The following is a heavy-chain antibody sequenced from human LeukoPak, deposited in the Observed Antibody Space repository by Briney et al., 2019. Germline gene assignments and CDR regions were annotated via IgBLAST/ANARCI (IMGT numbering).Heavy chain of an antibody. D-gene: IGHD6-19*01. CDR3: ARVDSSGWYLDYYGMDV. CDR2: IKQDGSEK. J-gene: IGHJ6*02. CDR1: GFTFSSYW. Sequence: GGSLRLSCAASGFTFSSYWMSWVRQAPGKGLEWVASIKQDGSEKYYVDSVKGRFTISRDNAKNSLYLQMNSLRAEDTAVYYCARVDSSGWYLDYYGMDVWGQGTTVTVSS. V-gene: IGHV3-7*01.